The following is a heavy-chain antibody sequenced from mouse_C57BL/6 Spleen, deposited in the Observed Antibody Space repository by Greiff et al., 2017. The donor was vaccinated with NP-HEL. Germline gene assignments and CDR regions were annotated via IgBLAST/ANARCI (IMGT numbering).Heavy chain of an antibody. V-gene: IGHV5-17*01. CDR2: ISSGSSTI. Sequence: EVMLVESGGGLVKPGGSLKLSCAASGFTFSDYGMHWVRQAPEKGLEWVAYISSGSSTIYYADTVKGRFTISRDNAKNTLFLQMTSLRSEDTAMYYCAREGAQASAMDYWGQGTSVTVSS. CDR1: GFTFSDYG. CDR3: AREGAQASAMDY. J-gene: IGHJ4*01. D-gene: IGHD3-2*02.